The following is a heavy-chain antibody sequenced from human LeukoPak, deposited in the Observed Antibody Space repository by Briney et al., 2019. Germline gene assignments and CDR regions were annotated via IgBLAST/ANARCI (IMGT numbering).Heavy chain of an antibody. D-gene: IGHD3-10*01. CDR3: ARGTYYYGSGSYPFDY. Sequence: GTLRLSCAASGFTFSNYDMSWIRQPPGKGLEWVGYVYYSGSTNYNPSLKSRVTMSVDTSKNQFSLKLSSVTAADTAVYYCARGTYYYGSGSYPFDYWGQGTLVTVSS. CDR1: GFTFSNYD. V-gene: IGHV4-59*12. CDR2: VYYSGST. J-gene: IGHJ4*02.